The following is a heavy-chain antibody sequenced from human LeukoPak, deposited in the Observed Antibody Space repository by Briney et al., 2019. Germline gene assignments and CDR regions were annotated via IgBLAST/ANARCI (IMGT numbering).Heavy chain of an antibody. J-gene: IGHJ4*02. D-gene: IGHD5-12*01. Sequence: GGSLRLSCAASGFTFSSSAMSWVRQAPGKGLEWVSAISGSGGRTYYADSVKGRFTISRDNSKNTLYLQMNSLRAEDTAVYYCAKKSDSDNDFDGDFDYWGQGTLVTVSS. CDR1: GFTFSSSA. CDR3: AKKSDSDNDFDGDFDY. V-gene: IGHV3-23*01. CDR2: ISGSGGRT.